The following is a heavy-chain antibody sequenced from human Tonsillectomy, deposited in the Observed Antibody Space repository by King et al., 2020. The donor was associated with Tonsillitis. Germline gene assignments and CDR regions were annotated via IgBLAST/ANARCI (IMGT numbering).Heavy chain of an antibody. Sequence: QLVQSGAEVKKPGESLKISCQGSGYSFTSYWIAWVRQMPGKGLEWMGIIYPGDSDTRYSPSFQGQVTISADKSINTAYLQWSSLKASHTAMYYCARLVGAAAAGTGFDYWGQGTLVTVSS. J-gene: IGHJ4*02. CDR2: IYPGDSDT. D-gene: IGHD6-13*01. V-gene: IGHV5-51*03. CDR1: GYSFTSYW. CDR3: ARLVGAAAAGTGFDY.